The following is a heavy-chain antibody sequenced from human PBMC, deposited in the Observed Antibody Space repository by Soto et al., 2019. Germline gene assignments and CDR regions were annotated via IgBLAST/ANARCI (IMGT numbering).Heavy chain of an antibody. V-gene: IGHV4-4*02. CDR1: GDSISGSQW. CDR3: ARAISRRDEYFDY. Sequence: QVQLQESGPGLVKPSETLSLTCAVSGDSISGSQWWSWVRLPPGKGLEWIGEISHTGTTNYTPSLKSRVTMSVDKRTNQCSLNLTSVTAADTAVYYCARAISRRDEYFDYWGQGTVVTVSP. D-gene: IGHD2-2*01. CDR2: ISHTGTT. J-gene: IGHJ4*02.